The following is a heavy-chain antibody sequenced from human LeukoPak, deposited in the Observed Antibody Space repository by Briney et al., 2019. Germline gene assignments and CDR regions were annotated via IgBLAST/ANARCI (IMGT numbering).Heavy chain of an antibody. D-gene: IGHD1-26*01. CDR1: GYTFTGSY. J-gene: IGHJ4*02. V-gene: IGHV1-2*02. CDR2: INPNSGGT. Sequence: GASVKVSCKASGYTFTGSYMHWVRQAPGQGLEWMGWINPNSGGTNYAQKFQGRVTMTRDTSISTAYMELSRLRSDDTAVYYCARGQGKWRASSFDYWGQGTLVTVSS. CDR3: ARGQGKWRASSFDY.